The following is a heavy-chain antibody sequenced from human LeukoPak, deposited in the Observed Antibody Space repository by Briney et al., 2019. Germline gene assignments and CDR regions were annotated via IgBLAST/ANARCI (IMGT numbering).Heavy chain of an antibody. CDR1: GGTFSSYA. J-gene: IGHJ5*02. V-gene: IGHV1-69*13. CDR2: IIPIFGTA. D-gene: IGHD3-10*01. Sequence: GASVKVSCKASGGTFSSYAISWVRQAPGQGLEWMGGIIPIFGTANYAQKFQGRVTITADESTSTAYMELSSLRSEDTAVYYCASLLWFGDYWFDPWGQGTLVTVSS. CDR3: ASLLWFGDYWFDP.